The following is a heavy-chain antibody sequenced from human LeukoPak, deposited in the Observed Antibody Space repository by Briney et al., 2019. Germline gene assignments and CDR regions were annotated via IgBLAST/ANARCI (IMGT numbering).Heavy chain of an antibody. CDR2: ISGDGGST. V-gene: IGHV3-43*02. CDR3: AKDATPDCSGGSCDNDAFDI. CDR1: GFTFDDYA. J-gene: IGHJ3*02. D-gene: IGHD2-15*01. Sequence: GGSLRLSCAASGFTFDDYAMHWVRQAPGKGLEWVSLISGDGGSTYYADSVKGRFTISRDNSKNSLHLQMNSLRTEDTALYYCAKDATPDCSGGSCDNDAFDIWGQGTMVTVSS.